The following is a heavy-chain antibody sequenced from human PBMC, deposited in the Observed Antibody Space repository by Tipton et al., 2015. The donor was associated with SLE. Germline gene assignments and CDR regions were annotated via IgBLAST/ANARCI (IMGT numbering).Heavy chain of an antibody. J-gene: IGHJ6*03. Sequence: TLSLTCTVSGGSISSSSYYWGWIRQPPGKGLEWIGSIYYSGSTYYNPSLKSRVTISVDTSKNQFSLKLSSVTAADTAVYYCARAGVTIVGVVEAGYYYMDVWGKGTTVTVSS. CDR1: GGSISSSSYY. CDR2: IYYSGST. D-gene: IGHD3-3*01. V-gene: IGHV4-39*07. CDR3: ARAGVTIVGVVEAGYYYMDV.